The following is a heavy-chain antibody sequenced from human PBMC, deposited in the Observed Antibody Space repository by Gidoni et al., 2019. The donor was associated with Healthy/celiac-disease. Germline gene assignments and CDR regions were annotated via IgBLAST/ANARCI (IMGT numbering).Heavy chain of an antibody. CDR2: IGVSGGST. D-gene: IGHD3-10*01. CDR1: GFTFSSYA. CDR3: AFDRSGSYYYYYYYGMDV. V-gene: IGHV3-23*01. Sequence: EVQLLESGGGLVQPGGSLRLSCAASGFTFSSYAMSWVRQAPGKGLGWVSAIGVSGGSTYYADSVKGRFTISRDNSKNTLYLQMNSLRAEDTAVYYCAFDRSGSYYYYYYYGMDVWGQGTTVTVSS. J-gene: IGHJ6*02.